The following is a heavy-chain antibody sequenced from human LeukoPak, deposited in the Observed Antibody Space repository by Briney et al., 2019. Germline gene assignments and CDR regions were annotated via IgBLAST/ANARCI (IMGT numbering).Heavy chain of an antibody. V-gene: IGHV3-53*01. CDR3: ASGRGVTYY. CDR2: IYSGGTT. Sequence: GGSLRLSCAASGFNVNSNYMSWVRQAPGKGLEWVSVIYSGGTTYYSDSVKGRFTISRDNSKNTLYLQMNRLRAEDTAVYYCASGRGVTYYWGQGTLVTVSS. CDR1: GFNVNSNY. J-gene: IGHJ4*02. D-gene: IGHD3-10*01.